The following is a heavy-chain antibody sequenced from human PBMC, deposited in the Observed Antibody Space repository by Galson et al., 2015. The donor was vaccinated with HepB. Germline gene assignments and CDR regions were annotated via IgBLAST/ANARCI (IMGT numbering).Heavy chain of an antibody. CDR2: INAGNGNT. V-gene: IGHV1-3*01. Sequence: SVKVSCKASGGTFSSYTISWVRQAPGQGLEWMGWINAGNGNTKYSQKFQGRVTITRDTSASTAYMELSSLRSEDTAVYYCARWHTAMVTYYYYGMDVWGQGTTVTVSS. J-gene: IGHJ6*02. D-gene: IGHD5-18*01. CDR3: ARWHTAMVTYYYYGMDV. CDR1: GGTFSSYT.